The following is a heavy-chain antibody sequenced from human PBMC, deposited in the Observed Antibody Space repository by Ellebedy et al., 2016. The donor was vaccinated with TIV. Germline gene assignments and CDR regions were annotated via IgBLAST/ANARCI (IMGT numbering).Heavy chain of an antibody. D-gene: IGHD3-10*01. CDR3: AKDHWAVLWFGEFDDF. V-gene: IGHV3-30*02. J-gene: IGHJ4*02. CDR1: GFAFSTFG. CDR2: TRYDQSDK. Sequence: PGGSLRLSCAVSGFAFSTFGMHWVRQTPGKGLEWVAFTRYDQSDKQYADYVKGRFTISKDDSTATLYLQMNRLRPEDTAVYVCAKDHWAVLWFGEFDDFWGQGILVTVSP.